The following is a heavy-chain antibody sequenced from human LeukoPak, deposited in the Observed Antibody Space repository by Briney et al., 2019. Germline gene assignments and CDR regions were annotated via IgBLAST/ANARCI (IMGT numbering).Heavy chain of an antibody. CDR2: ISSNGGST. CDR3: ARVGDFSVAAFDI. J-gene: IGHJ3*02. CDR1: GFIFSSYS. Sequence: GGSLRLPCTASGFIFSSYSMHWVRQAPGKGLEFVSAISSNGGSTFYANSVKGRFTISRDTSKNTLYLQMGSLRAEDMAVYYCARVGDFSVAAFDIWGQGTMVTVSS. D-gene: IGHD3-16*01. V-gene: IGHV3-64*01.